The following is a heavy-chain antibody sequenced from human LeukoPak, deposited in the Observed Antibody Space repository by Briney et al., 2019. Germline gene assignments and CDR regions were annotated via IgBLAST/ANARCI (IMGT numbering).Heavy chain of an antibody. Sequence: PGGSLRLPRAASGFTFSIAWMSWVRQAPGNGLEWIGRIKSKTDGGTADYIAPVKGRFTILRDDSKNTLYLQMNSLKTEDTAMYYCAFYYDSGGYYFFDYWGQGTLVTVSS. J-gene: IGHJ4*02. D-gene: IGHD3-22*01. CDR3: AFYYDSGGYYFFDY. CDR1: GFTFSIAW. CDR2: IKSKTDGGTA. V-gene: IGHV3-15*01.